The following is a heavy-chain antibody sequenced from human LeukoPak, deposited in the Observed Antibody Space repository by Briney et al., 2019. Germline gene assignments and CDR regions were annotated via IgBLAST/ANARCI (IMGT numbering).Heavy chain of an antibody. Sequence: GASVKVSCKASGYTFTSYYMHWVRQAPGQGLEWMGIINPSGGSTSYAQKFQGRVTMTRDTSTSTVYMELSSLRSEDTAVYYCAREVETYYGSGSYWQKIIDYWGQGTLVTVSS. V-gene: IGHV1-46*01. CDR3: AREVETYYGSGSYWQKIIDY. J-gene: IGHJ4*02. CDR1: GYTFTSYY. D-gene: IGHD3-10*01. CDR2: INPSGGST.